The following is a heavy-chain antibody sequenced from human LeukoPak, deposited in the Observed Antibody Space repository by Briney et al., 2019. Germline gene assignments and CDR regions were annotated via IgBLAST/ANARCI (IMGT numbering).Heavy chain of an antibody. V-gene: IGHV3-33*01. CDR3: ARILGGYYDSSGSYFDY. Sequence: GGSLRLSCAASGFTFSSYGMHWVRQAPGKGLEWVAVIWYDGSNKYYADSVKGRFTIPRDNSKNTLYLQMNSLRAEDTAVYYCARILGGYYDSSGSYFDYWGQGTLVTVSS. CDR2: IWYDGSNK. D-gene: IGHD3-22*01. J-gene: IGHJ4*02. CDR1: GFTFSSYG.